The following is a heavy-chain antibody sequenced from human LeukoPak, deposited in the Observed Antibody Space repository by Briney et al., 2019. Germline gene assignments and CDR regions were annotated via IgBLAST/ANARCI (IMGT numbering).Heavy chain of an antibody. CDR2: ISSSSSTI. V-gene: IGHV3-48*04. CDR3: AREPYYYDSSGYSVDY. J-gene: IGHJ4*02. CDR1: GFTCSSYG. Sequence: QAGGSLRLSCAASGFTCSSYGMHWVRQAPGKGLEWVAYISSSSSTIYYADSVKGRLTISRDNAKNSLNLQMNSLRAEDTAVYYCAREPYYYDSSGYSVDYWGQGTLVTVSS. D-gene: IGHD3-22*01.